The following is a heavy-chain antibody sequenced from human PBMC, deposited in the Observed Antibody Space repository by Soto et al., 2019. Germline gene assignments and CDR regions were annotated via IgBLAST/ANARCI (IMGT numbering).Heavy chain of an antibody. CDR2: IYPGDSDT. V-gene: IGHV5-51*01. CDR1: GYSFTSYW. D-gene: IGHD3-3*01. Sequence: PGESLKISCKGSGYSFTSYWIGWVRQMPGKGLEWMGIIYPGDSDTRYSPSFQGQVTISADKSISTAYLQWSSLKASDTAMYYCARLPRGPFWSGYFSGLDYCGQGTLVTVS. CDR3: ARLPRGPFWSGYFSGLDY. J-gene: IGHJ4*02.